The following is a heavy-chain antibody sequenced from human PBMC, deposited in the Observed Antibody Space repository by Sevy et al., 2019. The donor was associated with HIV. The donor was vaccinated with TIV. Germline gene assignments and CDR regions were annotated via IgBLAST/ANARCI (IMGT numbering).Heavy chain of an antibody. CDR1: GYSFANYW. CDR2: IYPRDSDT. J-gene: IGHJ4*02. D-gene: IGHD3-10*01. V-gene: IGHV5-51*01. CDR3: ARQPAGGEDYFDY. Sequence: GESLKISCKGSGYSFANYWIGWVRQMPGKGLERMGIIYPRDSDTRYSPSFQGQVTISAVKSITTAYLQWSSLKASDTAMYYCARQPAGGEDYFDYWGQGTLVTVSS.